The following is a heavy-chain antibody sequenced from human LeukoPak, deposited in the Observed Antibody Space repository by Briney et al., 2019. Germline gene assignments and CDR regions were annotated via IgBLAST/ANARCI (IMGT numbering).Heavy chain of an antibody. CDR3: ARDRYAWSYAFDI. CDR1: GFTVSSNY. J-gene: IGHJ3*02. V-gene: IGHV3-53*01. Sequence: GGSLRLSCAASGFTVSSNYMSWVRQAPGKGLEWVSVIYSGGSTYYADSVKGRFTISRDKSKNTLYLQMNSLRAEDTAVYYCARDRYAWSYAFDIWGQGTMVTVSS. CDR2: IYSGGST. D-gene: IGHD1-1*01.